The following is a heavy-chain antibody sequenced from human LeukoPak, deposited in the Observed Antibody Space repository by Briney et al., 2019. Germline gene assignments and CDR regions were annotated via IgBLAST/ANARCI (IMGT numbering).Heavy chain of an antibody. J-gene: IGHJ4*02. D-gene: IGHD1-26*01. CDR3: ARGVVGATTGIDY. CDR2: INHSGST. V-gene: IGHV4-34*01. Sequence: SETLSLTCAVYGGSLSGYYWSWIRQPPGKGLEWIGEINHSGSTNYNPSLKSRVTISVDTSKNQFSLKLSSVTAADTAVCYCARGVVGATTGIDYWGQGTLVTVSS. CDR1: GGSLSGYY.